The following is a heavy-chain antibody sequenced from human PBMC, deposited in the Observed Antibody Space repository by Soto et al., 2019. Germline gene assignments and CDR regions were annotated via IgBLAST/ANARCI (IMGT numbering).Heavy chain of an antibody. D-gene: IGHD3-16*01. V-gene: IGHV3-9*01. CDR3: AKDVDSLGELWGYFQN. Sequence: GGSLRLSCAVSGFMFEDYAMHWVRQAPGKGLEWVSGINWNGVNKGYADSVLGRFTISRDNAKKSLYLQMDYLRPEDTALYFCAKDVDSLGELWGYFQNWGQGTLVTVSS. J-gene: IGHJ1*01. CDR2: INWNGVNK. CDR1: GFMFEDYA.